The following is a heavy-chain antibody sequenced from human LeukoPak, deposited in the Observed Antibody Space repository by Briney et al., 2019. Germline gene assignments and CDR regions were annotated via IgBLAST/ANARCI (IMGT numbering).Heavy chain of an antibody. D-gene: IGHD6-19*01. V-gene: IGHV1-69*01. J-gene: IGHJ4*02. CDR1: GGTFSSYA. Sequence: GASVKVSCKASGGTFSSYAISWVRQAPGQGLEWMGGIIPIFGAANYAQKFQGGVTITADESTSTAYMELSSLRSEDTAVYYCARDRRTYSSGWYDYWGQGTLVTVSS. CDR3: ARDRRTYSSGWYDY. CDR2: IIPIFGAA.